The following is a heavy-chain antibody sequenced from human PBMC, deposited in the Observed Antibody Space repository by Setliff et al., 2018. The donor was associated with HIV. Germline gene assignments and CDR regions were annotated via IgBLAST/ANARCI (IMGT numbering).Heavy chain of an antibody. D-gene: IGHD3-16*01. V-gene: IGHV5-51*01. CDR3: ARGLGVRGRGDVFDI. CDR1: GYRFTNYW. CDR2: INPGDSDS. Sequence: LKISCKGSGYRFTNYWIGWVRQMPGKGLEWMGIINPGDSDSRDSPSFQGQVIISADKSLSTAYLQWSSLKASDTAIYYCARGLGVRGRGDVFDIWGQGTMVTVSS. J-gene: IGHJ3*02.